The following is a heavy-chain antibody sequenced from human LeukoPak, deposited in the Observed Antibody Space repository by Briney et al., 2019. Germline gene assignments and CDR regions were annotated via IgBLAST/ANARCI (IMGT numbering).Heavy chain of an antibody. Sequence: PSETLSLTCTVSGGSISSYYWNWIRQPPGKALEWIGNIYYSGSTYYNPSLKSRVTISLDTANNQFSLKLSSVTAADTAVYYCAGTSKWLAFDYWGQGTLVTVSS. D-gene: IGHD6-19*01. CDR3: AGTSKWLAFDY. CDR2: IYYSGST. V-gene: IGHV4-59*01. J-gene: IGHJ4*02. CDR1: GGSISSYY.